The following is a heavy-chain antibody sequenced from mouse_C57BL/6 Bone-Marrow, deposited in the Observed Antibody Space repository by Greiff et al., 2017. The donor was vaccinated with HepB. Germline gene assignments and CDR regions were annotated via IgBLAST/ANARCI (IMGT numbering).Heavy chain of an antibody. CDR1: GFTFSSYT. D-gene: IGHD1-1*01. CDR3: ARRPYGSILDY. Sequence: EVQVVESGGGLVKPGGSLKLSCAASGFTFSSYTMSWVRQTPEKRLEWVATISGGGGNTYYPDSVKGRFTISRDNAKNTLYLQMSSLRSEDTALYYCARRPYGSILDYWGQGTTLTVSS. CDR2: ISGGGGNT. V-gene: IGHV5-9*01. J-gene: IGHJ2*01.